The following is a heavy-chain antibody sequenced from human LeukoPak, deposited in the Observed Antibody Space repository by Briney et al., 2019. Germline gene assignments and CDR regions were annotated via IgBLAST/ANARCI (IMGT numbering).Heavy chain of an antibody. CDR3: ARQEAYSSSWHHFDY. CDR2: IYHSGST. V-gene: IGHV4-38-2*01. Sequence: PSETLSLTCAVSGYSISSGYYWGWIRQPPGKGLEWIGSIYHSGSTYYNPSLKSRVTIPVDTSKNQFSLKLSSVTAADTAVYYCARQEAYSSSWHHFDYWGQGTLVTVSS. CDR1: GYSISSGYY. J-gene: IGHJ4*02. D-gene: IGHD6-13*01.